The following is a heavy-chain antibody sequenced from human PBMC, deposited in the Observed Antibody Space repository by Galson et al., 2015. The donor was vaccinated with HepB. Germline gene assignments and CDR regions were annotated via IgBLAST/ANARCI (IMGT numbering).Heavy chain of an antibody. CDR1: GASINNSY. V-gene: IGHV4-59*08. Sequence: SETLSLTCTVSGASINNSYWSWIRQPPGKGLEWIGYIYSSGSTNYNPSLKGRVTMSVDTSKNQFSLKLSSVTAADTAMYYCTTYSSSALFLHWGQGTLVTVSS. CDR3: TTYSSSALFLH. CDR2: IYSSGST. D-gene: IGHD6-6*01. J-gene: IGHJ4*02.